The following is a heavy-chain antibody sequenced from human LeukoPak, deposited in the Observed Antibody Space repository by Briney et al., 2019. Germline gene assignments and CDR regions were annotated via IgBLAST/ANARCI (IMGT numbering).Heavy chain of an antibody. Sequence: SETLSLTCTVSGGLTGTGTYYWGWIRQPPGKGLEWIGSHYYNGNTYYSPSLKSRVTISVDTSKNQFSLKLSSVTAADTAVYYCARVPGPNWFDPWGQGTLVTVSS. CDR1: GGLTGTGTYY. V-gene: IGHV4-39*07. J-gene: IGHJ5*02. CDR3: ARVPGPNWFDP. CDR2: HYYNGNT.